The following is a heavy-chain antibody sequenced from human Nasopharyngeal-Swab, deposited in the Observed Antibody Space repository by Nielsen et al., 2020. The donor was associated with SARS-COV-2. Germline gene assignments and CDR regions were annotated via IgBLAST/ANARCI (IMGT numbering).Heavy chain of an antibody. CDR3: ATYYYDSSGYYLFDY. CDR2: INHSGST. Sequence: SETLSLTCAVYGGSFSGYYWSWIRQPPGKGLEWIGEINHSGSTNYNPFLKSRVTISVDTSKNQFSLKLSSVTAADTAVYYCATYYYDSSGYYLFDYWGQGTLVTVSS. D-gene: IGHD3-22*01. V-gene: IGHV4-34*01. CDR1: GGSFSGYY. J-gene: IGHJ4*02.